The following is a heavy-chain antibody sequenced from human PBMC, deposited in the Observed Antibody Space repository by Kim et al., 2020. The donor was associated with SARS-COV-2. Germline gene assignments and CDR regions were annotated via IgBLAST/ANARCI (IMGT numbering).Heavy chain of an antibody. D-gene: IGHD3-10*01. J-gene: IGHJ5*02. V-gene: IGHV7-4-1*02. CDR3: ARDTGWFGELFSPGPSNWFDP. CDR1: GYTFTSYA. Sequence: ASVKVSCKASGYTFTSYAMNWVRQAPGQGLEWMGWINTNTGNPTYAQGFTGRFVFSLDTSVSTAYLQISSLKAEVTAVYYCARDTGWFGELFSPGPSNWFDPWGQGTLVTVSS. CDR2: INTNTGNP.